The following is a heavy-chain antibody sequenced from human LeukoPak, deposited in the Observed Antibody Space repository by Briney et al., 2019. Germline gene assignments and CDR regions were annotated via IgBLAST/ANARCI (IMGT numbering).Heavy chain of an antibody. CDR3: ARDRLLDSTHDY. Sequence: GGSLRLSCAASGFTFSSYSMNWVRQAPGKGLEWVSSISSSSSYIYYADSVKGRFTISRDNAKNSLYLQMNSLRAEDTAVYYCARDRLLDSTHDYWGQGTLVTVSS. D-gene: IGHD5-12*01. V-gene: IGHV3-21*01. J-gene: IGHJ4*02. CDR2: ISSSSSYI. CDR1: GFTFSSYS.